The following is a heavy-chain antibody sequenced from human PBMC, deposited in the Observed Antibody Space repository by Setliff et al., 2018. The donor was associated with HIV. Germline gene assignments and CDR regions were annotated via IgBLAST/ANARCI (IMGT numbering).Heavy chain of an antibody. J-gene: IGHJ4*02. CDR1: GGTFTRNC. CDR2: IIPIFGTA. D-gene: IGHD2-15*01. Sequence: SVKVSCKVSGGTFTRNCISWVRQAPGQGLEWMGGIIPIFGTANYAQKFQGRVTITTDESTSTAYMELSSLRSEDTAVYCCARDDPDCSGGSCPFDYWGQGTLVTVSA. CDR3: ARDDPDCSGGSCPFDY. V-gene: IGHV1-69*05.